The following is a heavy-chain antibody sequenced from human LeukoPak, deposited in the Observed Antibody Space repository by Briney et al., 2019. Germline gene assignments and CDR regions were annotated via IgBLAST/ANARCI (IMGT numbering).Heavy chain of an antibody. J-gene: IGHJ6*02. CDR2: IYYSGST. CDR1: GGSISSYY. CDR3: AGHPGYYDSSGYPLYYYYYGMDV. D-gene: IGHD3-22*01. V-gene: IGHV4-59*08. Sequence: PSETLSLTCTVSGGSISSYYWSWIRQPPGKGLEWIGYIYYSGSTNYNPSLKSRVTISVDTSKNQFSLKLSSVTAADTAVYYCAGHPGYYDSSGYPLYYYYYGMDVWGQGTTVTVSS.